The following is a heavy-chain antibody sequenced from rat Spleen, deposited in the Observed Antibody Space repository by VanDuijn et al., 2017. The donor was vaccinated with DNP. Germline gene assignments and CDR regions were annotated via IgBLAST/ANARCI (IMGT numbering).Heavy chain of an antibody. V-gene: IGHV2S12*01. J-gene: IGHJ1*01. CDR3: ARHKSWYFDF. Sequence: QVQLMESGPGLVQPSQTLSLTCTVSGFSLTSYHVHWVRQPPGKGLEWIAAISSGGSTYYNSALKSRLSISRDTSKRQVFLKMNSLQPEDTGTYYCARHKSWYFDFWGPGTMVTVSS. CDR2: ISSGGST. CDR1: GFSLTSYH.